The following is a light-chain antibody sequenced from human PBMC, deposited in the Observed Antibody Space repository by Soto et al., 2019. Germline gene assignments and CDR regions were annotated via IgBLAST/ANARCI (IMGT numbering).Light chain of an antibody. CDR3: QRRNSRPPI. CDR1: QSISRN. J-gene: IGKJ1*01. Sequence: IQMTQSPSSLSASVGDRVTITCRASQSISRNLNWYQQKPGKAPELLIYTASNLQSGVPSRFSGSGSGTDFYLPTSSLKPEDSAVNYCQRRNSRPPIFGEGTKV. CDR2: TAS. V-gene: IGKV1-39*01.